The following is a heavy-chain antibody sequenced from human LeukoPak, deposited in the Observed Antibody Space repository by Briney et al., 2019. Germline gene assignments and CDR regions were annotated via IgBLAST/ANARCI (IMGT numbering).Heavy chain of an antibody. CDR2: ISYDETIK. D-gene: IGHD4-17*01. J-gene: IGHJ6*02. V-gene: IGHV3-30-3*01. CDR3: ARGGYGDYSGMDV. Sequence: GGSLRLSCAASGFTFSTYAMHWVRQAPDRGLEWVSIISYDETIKYYADSVKGRFTISRDNSKNTLYLQMNSLRAEDTAVYYCARGGYGDYSGMDVWGQGTTVTVSS. CDR1: GFTFSTYA.